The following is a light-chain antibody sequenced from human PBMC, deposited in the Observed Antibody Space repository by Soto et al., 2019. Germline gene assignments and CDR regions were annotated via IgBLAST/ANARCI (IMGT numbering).Light chain of an antibody. V-gene: IGKV1-39*01. CDR2: AAS. CDR1: QSAVYSYGSKNY. J-gene: IGKJ1*01. CDR3: QQSYSTPPWT. Sequence: DIVMTQSPDSLAVSLGHSATIKCKSSQSAVYSYGSKNYLAWYLQKPGKAPKLLIYAASNLQSGVPSRFSGSGSGTDFTLTISSLQPEDFATYFCQQSYSTPPWTFGQGTKVDIK.